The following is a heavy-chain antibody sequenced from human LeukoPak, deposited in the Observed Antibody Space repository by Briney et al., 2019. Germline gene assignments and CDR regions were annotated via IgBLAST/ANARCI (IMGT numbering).Heavy chain of an antibody. Sequence: GGSLRLSCAASGFSFSSSWMHWVLQPPGKGLVWVSCINSDGSRKNYADSVKGRFTIYRDNAKNTLYLQMNSLRAEDTAVYYCARALGSNSDYWGRGTLVTVSS. CDR3: ARALGSNSDY. CDR2: INSDGSRK. J-gene: IGHJ4*02. CDR1: GFSFSSSW. D-gene: IGHD1-26*01. V-gene: IGHV3-74*01.